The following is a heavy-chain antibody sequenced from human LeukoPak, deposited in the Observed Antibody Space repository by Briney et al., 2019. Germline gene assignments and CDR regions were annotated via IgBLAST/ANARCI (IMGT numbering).Heavy chain of an antibody. CDR3: ASIRNTDYEDQSDY. CDR1: GGSISSYY. J-gene: IGHJ4*02. CDR2: IYYNGST. D-gene: IGHD4-17*01. Sequence: PSETLSLTCTVSGGSISSYYWSWIRQPPGKGLEWIGYIYYNGSTNYNPSPKSRVTISVDTSKNQFSLRLSSVTAADTAVYYCASIRNTDYEDQSDYWGQGTLVTVSS. V-gene: IGHV4-59*01.